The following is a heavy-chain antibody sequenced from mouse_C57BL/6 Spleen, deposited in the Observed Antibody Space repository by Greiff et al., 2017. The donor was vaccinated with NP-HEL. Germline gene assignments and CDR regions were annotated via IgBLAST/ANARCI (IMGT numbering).Heavy chain of an antibody. CDR3: ARLFITDYAMDY. CDR1: GFTFSSYG. J-gene: IGHJ4*01. CDR2: ISSGGSYT. Sequence: EVQVVESGGDLVKPGGSLKLSCAASGFTFSSYGMSWVRQTPDKRLEWVATISSGGSYTYYPDSVKGRFTISRNTAKNTLYLQMSSLKSEDTAMYYCARLFITDYAMDYWGQGTSVTVSS. V-gene: IGHV5-6*01. D-gene: IGHD1-1*01.